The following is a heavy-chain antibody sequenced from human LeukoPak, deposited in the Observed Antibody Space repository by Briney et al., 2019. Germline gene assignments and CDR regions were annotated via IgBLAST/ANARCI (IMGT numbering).Heavy chain of an antibody. Sequence: GGSLRLSCAASGFTFSDYYMSWIRQAPGKGLEWVSYISSSGSTIYYADSVKGRFTISRDNAKSSLYLQMNSLRAEDTAVYYCARDRPFLPGSGDMDVWGKGTTVTVSS. CDR3: ARDRPFLPGSGDMDV. J-gene: IGHJ6*03. CDR2: ISSSGSTI. V-gene: IGHV3-11*04. CDR1: GFTFSDYY. D-gene: IGHD3-10*01.